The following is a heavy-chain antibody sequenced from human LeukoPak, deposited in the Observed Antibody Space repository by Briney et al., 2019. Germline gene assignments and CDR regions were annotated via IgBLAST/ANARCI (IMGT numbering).Heavy chain of an antibody. CDR2: ISGSGGST. D-gene: IGHD3-22*01. Sequence: PGGSLRLSCAASGFTFSSYGMTWVRRAPGKGLEWVSAISGSGGSTYYADSVKGRFTISRDNSKNTLYLQMNSLRAEDTAVYYCAKDKVASGYDRINADYWGQGTLVTVSS. CDR1: GFTFSSYG. V-gene: IGHV3-23*01. CDR3: AKDKVASGYDRINADY. J-gene: IGHJ4*02.